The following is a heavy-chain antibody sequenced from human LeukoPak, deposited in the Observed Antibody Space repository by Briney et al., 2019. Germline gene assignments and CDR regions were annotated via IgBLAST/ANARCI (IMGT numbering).Heavy chain of an antibody. Sequence: GGSLRLSCAASGFTVSSKYMSWVRQAPGKGLEWVSVIYSGGSTYYADSVKGRFTISRDNSKNTVYLQMNNLRAEDTAVYYCANYDSGAFDIWGQGTMVTVSS. CDR2: IYSGGST. CDR3: ANYDSGAFDI. D-gene: IGHD3-22*01. J-gene: IGHJ3*02. CDR1: GFTVSSKY. V-gene: IGHV3-53*01.